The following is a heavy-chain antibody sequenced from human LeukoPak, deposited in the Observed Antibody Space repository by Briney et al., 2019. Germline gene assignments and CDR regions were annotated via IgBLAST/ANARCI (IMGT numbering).Heavy chain of an antibody. Sequence: SETLSLTCTVSGGSISSSSYYWSWIRQPPGKGLEWLGEINHSGSTNYNPSLKSRVTISVDTSKNQFSLKLSSVTAADTAVYYCATPGYSLLGGAAFDIWGQGTMVSVSS. V-gene: IGHV4-39*07. CDR2: INHSGST. J-gene: IGHJ3*02. CDR3: ATPGYSLLGGAAFDI. D-gene: IGHD6-13*01. CDR1: GGSISSSSYY.